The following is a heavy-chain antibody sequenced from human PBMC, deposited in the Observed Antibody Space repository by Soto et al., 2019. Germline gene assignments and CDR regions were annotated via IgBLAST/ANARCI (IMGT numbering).Heavy chain of an antibody. V-gene: IGHV1-18*01. J-gene: IGHJ4*02. CDR3: ARDRGYSYGSGSFDS. Sequence: QVKLVQSGAEVKKPGASVNVSCKASGYTFTSYGISWVRQAPGQGLEWMGWISAYNGNTNYAQKLQGRVTMTTDTATSTAYMELGSLRSDDTAVYYCARDRGYSYGSGSFDSWGQGTLVTVSS. CDR1: GYTFTSYG. D-gene: IGHD3-10*01. CDR2: ISAYNGNT.